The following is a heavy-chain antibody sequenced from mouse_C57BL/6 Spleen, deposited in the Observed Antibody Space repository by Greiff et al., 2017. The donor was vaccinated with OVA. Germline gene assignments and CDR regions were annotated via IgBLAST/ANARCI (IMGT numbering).Heavy chain of an antibody. J-gene: IGHJ3*01. CDR1: GFTFSSYA. V-gene: IGHV5-4*03. CDR3: ARGGFAY. CDR2: ISDGGSYT. Sequence: EEMLVESGGGLVKPGGSLKLSCAASGFTFSSYAMSWVRQTPEKRLEWVATISDGGSYTYYPDNVKGRFTISRDNAKNNLYLQMSHLKSEDTAMYYCARGGFAYWGQGTLVTVSA.